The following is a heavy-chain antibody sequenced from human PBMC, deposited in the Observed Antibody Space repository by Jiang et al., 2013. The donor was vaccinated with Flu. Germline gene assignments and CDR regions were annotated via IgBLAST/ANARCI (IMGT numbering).Heavy chain of an antibody. D-gene: IGHD4-17*01. CDR1: GFTFSSYA. Sequence: VQLVESGGGVVQPGRSLRLSCAASGFTFSSYAMHWVRQAPGKGLEWVAVISYDGSNKYYADSVKGRFTISRDNSKNTLYLQMNSLRAEDTAVYYCARDPPYDYGDYVSWSYYYYGMDVWGQGTTVTVSS. CDR2: ISYDGSNK. J-gene: IGHJ6*02. CDR3: ARDPPYDYGDYVSWSYYYYGMDV. V-gene: IGHV3-30-3*01.